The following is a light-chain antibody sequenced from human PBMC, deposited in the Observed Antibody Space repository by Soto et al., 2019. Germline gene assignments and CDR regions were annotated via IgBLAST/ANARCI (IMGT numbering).Light chain of an antibody. CDR1: QSVSSN. J-gene: IGKJ1*01. Sequence: EIVMTXXPXTLSVSPGERATLSCRASQSVSSNLAWYQQKPGQAPRLLIYGASTRATGITARFSGSGSGTEFTLTISSLQSEDFAVYYCQQYNNWPWTFGQGTKVEIK. CDR2: GAS. V-gene: IGKV3-15*01. CDR3: QQYNNWPWT.